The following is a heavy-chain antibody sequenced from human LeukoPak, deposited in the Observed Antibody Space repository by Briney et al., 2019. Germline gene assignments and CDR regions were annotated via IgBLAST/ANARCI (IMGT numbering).Heavy chain of an antibody. CDR2: VNSDGSST. D-gene: IGHD1-26*01. Sequence: GGSLRLSCAASGFTVSSNYMSWVRQAPGKGLVWVSRVNSDGSSTSYADSVKGRFTISRDNAKNTLYLQMNSLRAEDTAVYYCARDGRGATPFDYWGQGTLVTVSS. J-gene: IGHJ4*02. V-gene: IGHV3-74*01. CDR3: ARDGRGATPFDY. CDR1: GFTVSSNY.